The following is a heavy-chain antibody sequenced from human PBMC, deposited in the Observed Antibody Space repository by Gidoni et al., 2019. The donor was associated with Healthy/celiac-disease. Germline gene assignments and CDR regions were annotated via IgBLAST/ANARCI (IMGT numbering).Heavy chain of an antibody. D-gene: IGHD5-18*01. CDR2: ISGSGGST. V-gene: IGHV3-23*01. CDR1: GFTFSSYA. Sequence: EVQLLESGGGLVQPGGSLRLSCAASGFTFSSYAMSWVRQAPGKGLEWVSAISGSGGSTYYADSVKGRFTISRDNSKNTLYLQMNSLRAEDTAVYYCAKALRTADTAMGLYYYYGMDVWGQGTTVTVSS. J-gene: IGHJ6*02. CDR3: AKALRTADTAMGLYYYYGMDV.